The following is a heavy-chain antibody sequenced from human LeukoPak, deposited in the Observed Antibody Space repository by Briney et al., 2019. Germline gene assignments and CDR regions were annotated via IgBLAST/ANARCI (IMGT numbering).Heavy chain of an antibody. J-gene: IGHJ3*02. CDR1: GGSISSSNW. CDR3: ARAGYSSGWSGAFDI. CDR2: IYHSGGT. Sequence: SETLSLTCAVSGGSISSSNWWSWVRQPPGKGLEWIGEIYHSGGTNYNPSLKSRVTISVDKSKNQFSLKLSSVTAADTAVYYCARAGYSSGWSGAFDIWGQGTMVTVSS. D-gene: IGHD6-19*01. V-gene: IGHV4-4*02.